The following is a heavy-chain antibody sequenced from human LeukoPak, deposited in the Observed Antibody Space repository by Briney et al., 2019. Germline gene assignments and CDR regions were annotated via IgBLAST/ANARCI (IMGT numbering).Heavy chain of an antibody. CDR1: GFSFSSYS. J-gene: IGHJ6*03. D-gene: IGHD1-26*01. CDR3: AKWDENFYYMDV. V-gene: IGHV3-21*04. Sequence: PGGSLRLSCAASGFSFSSYSMNWVRQAPGKGLEWVSSISGSSSYIYYADSVKGRFTISRDNAKNSLYLQMTSLRAEDTAIYYCAKWDENFYYMDVWGQGTTVTVSS. CDR2: ISGSSSYI.